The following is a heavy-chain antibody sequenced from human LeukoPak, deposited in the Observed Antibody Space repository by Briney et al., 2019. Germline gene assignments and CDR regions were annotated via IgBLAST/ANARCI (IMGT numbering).Heavy chain of an antibody. CDR1: GAPVNFYY. CDR3: AKESRLGGASGSHHFDY. J-gene: IGHJ4*02. Sequence: SETLSLTCTASGAPVNFYYLSWIRHSAEKGLEWIGRIYTRGNTNYNPSLKSRVTLSVDTSRNQFSLMLSSVTAADTAVYYCAKESRLGGASGSHHFDYWGQGVLVTVSS. V-gene: IGHV4-4*07. CDR2: IYTRGNT. D-gene: IGHD3-10*01.